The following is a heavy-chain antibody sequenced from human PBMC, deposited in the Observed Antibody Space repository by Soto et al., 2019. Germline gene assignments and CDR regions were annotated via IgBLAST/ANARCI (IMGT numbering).Heavy chain of an antibody. D-gene: IGHD5-12*01. CDR2: ISSSSSTI. J-gene: IGHJ4*02. V-gene: IGHV3-48*01. CDR3: ARDPVLVGGRGYDYPSFDY. CDR1: GFTFSSYS. Sequence: EVQLVESGGGLVQPGGSLRLSCAASGFTFSSYSMNWVRQAPGKGLEWVSYISSSSSTIYYADSVKGRFTISRDNAKNSLYLQMNSLRAEDTAVYYCARDPVLVGGRGYDYPSFDYWGQGTLVTVSS.